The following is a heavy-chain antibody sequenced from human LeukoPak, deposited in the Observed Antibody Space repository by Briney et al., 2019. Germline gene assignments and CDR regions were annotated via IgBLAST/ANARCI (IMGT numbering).Heavy chain of an antibody. CDR1: GGSISSSSYY. CDR3: ARLPLYYGSGSYWEPEDWSDP. V-gene: IGHV4-39*01. CDR2: IYYSGST. Sequence: SETLSLTCTVSGGSISSSSYYWGWIRQPPGKGLEWIGSIYYSGSTYYNPSLKSRVTISVDTSKNQFPLKLSSVTAADTAVYYCARLPLYYGSGSYWEPEDWSDPWGQGTLVTVSS. D-gene: IGHD3-10*01. J-gene: IGHJ5*02.